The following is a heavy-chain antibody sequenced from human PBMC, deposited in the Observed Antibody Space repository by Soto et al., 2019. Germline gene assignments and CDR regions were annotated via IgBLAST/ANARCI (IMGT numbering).Heavy chain of an antibody. V-gene: IGHV2-5*01. D-gene: IGHD6-19*01. CDR2: IYWNDDK. Sequence: QITLKESGPTLVNPTQTLTLTCTFSGFSLSTSGVGVGWIRQPPGKALEWLALIYWNDDKRYSPSLKSRLTITKDTSKNQVVLTMTNMDPVDTATYYCAHRRLSLPRQWLVQSYFDYWGQGTLVTVSS. CDR3: AHRRLSLPRQWLVQSYFDY. J-gene: IGHJ4*02. CDR1: GFSLSTSGVG.